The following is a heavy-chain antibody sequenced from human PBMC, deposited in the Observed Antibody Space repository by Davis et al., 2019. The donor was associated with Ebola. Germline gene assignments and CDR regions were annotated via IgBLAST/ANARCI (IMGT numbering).Heavy chain of an antibody. CDR1: GYTFTGYY. V-gene: IGHV1-2*02. Sequence: ASVKVSCKASGYTFTGYYMHWVRQAPGQGLEWMGWINPNSGGTNYAQKFQGRVTMTRDTSISTAYMELSRLRSDDTAVYYCARSRGSSSIAALVWFDPWGQGTLVTVSS. D-gene: IGHD6-6*01. CDR3: ARSRGSSSIAALVWFDP. CDR2: INPNSGGT. J-gene: IGHJ5*02.